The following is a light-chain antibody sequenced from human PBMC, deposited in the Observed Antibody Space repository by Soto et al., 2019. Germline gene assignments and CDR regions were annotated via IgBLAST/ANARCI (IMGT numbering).Light chain of an antibody. J-gene: IGLJ1*01. V-gene: IGLV2-8*01. CDR1: SSDVGGYNY. Sequence: QSVLTQPTSASGSPGQSVTISCTGSSSDVGGYNYVSWYQQHPGKAPKLIIYEVSTRPSGVPDRFSASKSGNTASLTVSGLQAEDEADYYCSSYAGSNSYVFGTGTKVTVL. CDR3: SSYAGSNSYV. CDR2: EVS.